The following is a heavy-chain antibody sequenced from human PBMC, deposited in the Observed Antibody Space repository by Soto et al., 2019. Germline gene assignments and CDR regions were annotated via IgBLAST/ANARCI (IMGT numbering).Heavy chain of an antibody. CDR1: GGSMSNYY. CDR3: ARVSRRYCSGDRCHFDL. Sequence: QVQLQESGPRLVKPSETLSLTCTVSGGSMSNYYWNWIRQPPGKGLEWIGYIYYSGSTNYNPSLKSRLTISLDTPNNQFSLKLSSVIAADTAVYYCARVSRRYCSGDRCHFDLWGQGTLVTVSS. CDR2: IYYSGST. J-gene: IGHJ4*02. D-gene: IGHD2-15*01. V-gene: IGHV4-59*01.